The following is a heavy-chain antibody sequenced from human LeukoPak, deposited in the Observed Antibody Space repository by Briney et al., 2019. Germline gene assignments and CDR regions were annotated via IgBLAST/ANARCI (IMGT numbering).Heavy chain of an antibody. Sequence: SVKVSCKASGGIFSSYAFSWVRQAPGHGLEWMGGIIPIFGTANYEQKFRGRVTITTDESTSTAYMELSSLRSEDTAVYYCARDRRGAAAGRPHNWFDPWGQGTLVTVSS. D-gene: IGHD6-13*01. CDR2: IIPIFGTA. V-gene: IGHV1-69*05. CDR3: ARDRRGAAAGRPHNWFDP. J-gene: IGHJ5*02. CDR1: GGIFSSYA.